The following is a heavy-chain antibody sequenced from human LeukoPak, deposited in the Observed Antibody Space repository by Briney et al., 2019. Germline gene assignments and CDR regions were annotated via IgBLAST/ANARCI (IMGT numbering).Heavy chain of an antibody. CDR1: GFTFSSYA. CDR3: AKDIHIGHGSGWPES. V-gene: IGHV3-23*01. Sequence: QAGGSLRLSCAASGFTFSSYAMSWVRQAPGKGLEWVSAIRGSGGSTYYADSVKGRFTISRDNSKNTLYLQMNSLGAEDTALYYCAKDIHIGHGSGWPESWGQGTLVTVSS. D-gene: IGHD6-19*01. J-gene: IGHJ5*02. CDR2: IRGSGGST.